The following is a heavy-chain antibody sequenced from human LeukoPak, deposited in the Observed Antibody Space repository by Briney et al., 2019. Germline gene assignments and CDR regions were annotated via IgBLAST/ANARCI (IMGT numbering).Heavy chain of an antibody. V-gene: IGHV4-38-2*02. CDR2: ISHSEST. Sequence: SETLSLTCTVSGYSISSGYYWGWIRQPPGKGLEWIGSISHSESTYYNPSLKSRVPISVDTSKNQFSLKLSSVTAADTAVYYCARVGPYSGSCWGPFDLWGQGTMVTVSS. CDR1: GYSISSGYY. CDR3: ARVGPYSGSCWGPFDL. D-gene: IGHD1-26*01. J-gene: IGHJ3*01.